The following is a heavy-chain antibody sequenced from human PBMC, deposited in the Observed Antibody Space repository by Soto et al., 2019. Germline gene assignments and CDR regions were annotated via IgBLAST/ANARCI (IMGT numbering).Heavy chain of an antibody. Sequence: PGGSLRLSCAASGFTFSDYYMSWIRQAPGKGLEWVSYISSSGSTIYYADSVKGRFTISRDNAKNSLYLQMNSLRAEDTAVYYCARDIVVVPAAKHDAFDIWGQGTMVTVSS. V-gene: IGHV3-11*01. CDR2: ISSSGSTI. CDR1: GFTFSDYY. J-gene: IGHJ3*02. CDR3: ARDIVVVPAAKHDAFDI. D-gene: IGHD2-2*01.